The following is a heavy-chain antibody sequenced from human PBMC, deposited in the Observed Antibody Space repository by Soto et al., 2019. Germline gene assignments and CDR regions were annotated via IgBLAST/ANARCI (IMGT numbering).Heavy chain of an antibody. V-gene: IGHV3-74*01. CDR1: GISFSNYW. CDR2: VKNDGTIT. CDR3: ARSHWFDP. Sequence: EVQLVESGGASVQPGGSLRLSCVGSGISFSNYWMHWVRQAPGKGLVWVSRVKNDGTITSYAESVRGRFTISRDNAKNTLYLQMNSLRVEDTAVYYCARSHWFDPWGQGTLVTVSS. J-gene: IGHJ5*02.